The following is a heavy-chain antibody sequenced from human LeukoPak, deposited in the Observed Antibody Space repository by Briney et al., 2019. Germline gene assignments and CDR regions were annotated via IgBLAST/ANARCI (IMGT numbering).Heavy chain of an antibody. Sequence: SGTLSLTCSVSGGSISSSNWWSWDRQPPGKGLEWIGEIYHSGSTNYNPSLKSRVTISVDKSKNQFSLKLSSVTAADTAVYYCARGRAAALYYFDYWGQGTQVTVSS. CDR3: ARGRAAALYYFDY. V-gene: IGHV4-4*02. J-gene: IGHJ4*02. D-gene: IGHD6-13*01. CDR2: IYHSGST. CDR1: GGSISSSNW.